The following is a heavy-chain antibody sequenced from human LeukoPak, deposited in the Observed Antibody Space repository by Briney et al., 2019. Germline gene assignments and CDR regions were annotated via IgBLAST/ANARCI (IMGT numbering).Heavy chain of an antibody. CDR1: GYTFTSYY. D-gene: IGHD3-10*01. CDR2: VNPTDGRT. Sequence: GASVKVSCKASGYTFTSYYMHWVRQAPGQGLEWMGVVNPTDGRTTYAQNLQGRVTMTRDTSTSTVYMELSSLKSDDTAVYYCARAVGPRGQSWFEPWGQGTLGTASS. CDR3: ARAVGPRGQSWFEP. J-gene: IGHJ5*02. V-gene: IGHV1-46*03.